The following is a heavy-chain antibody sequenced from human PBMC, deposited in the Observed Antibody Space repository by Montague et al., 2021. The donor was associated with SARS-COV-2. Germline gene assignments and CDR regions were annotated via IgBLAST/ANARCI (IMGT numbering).Heavy chain of an antibody. CDR2: INQDETAK. D-gene: IGHD3/OR15-3a*01. Sequence: SLRLSCAASGFTSGDYQMTWVRQAPGKGLQWVANINQDETAKTYVDSVKGRFTISRDNAKNSLILQMNSLKDEGTAVYYCARYPRGSGTGWLDYWGQGTLVTVSS. CDR3: ARYPRGSGTGWLDY. V-gene: IGHV3-7*01. J-gene: IGHJ4*02. CDR1: GFTSGDYQ.